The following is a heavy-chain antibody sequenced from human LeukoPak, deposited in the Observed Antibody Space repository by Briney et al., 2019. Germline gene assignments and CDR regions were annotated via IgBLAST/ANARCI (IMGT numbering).Heavy chain of an antibody. V-gene: IGHV3-30*02. Sequence: PGGSLRLSCAASGFTFSNYGMHWVRQAPGKGLEWVAFIRYDATNKYYADSVKGRFTMSRDNSKNTLYLQMNSLRVEDTAVYYCAKDKIWGEDYLDYWGQGTLVTVSS. CDR2: IRYDATNK. CDR3: AKDKIWGEDYLDY. CDR1: GFTFSNYG. D-gene: IGHD3-16*01. J-gene: IGHJ4*02.